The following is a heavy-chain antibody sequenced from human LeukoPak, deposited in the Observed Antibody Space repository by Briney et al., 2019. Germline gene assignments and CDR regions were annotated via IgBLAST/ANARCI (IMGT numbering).Heavy chain of an antibody. J-gene: IGHJ4*02. D-gene: IGHD3-10*01. CDR2: ISSGGSTI. V-gene: IGHV3-11*01. CDR1: EFVLSDYY. CDR3: AREMEGDYGSGTFFDH. Sequence: GGALRLSCAASEFVLSDYYMSWIRQAPGKGLEWISYISSGGSTISYADSVRGRFTISRDNAKNSLYLQMNGLRAEDTAVYYCAREMEGDYGSGTFFDHWGQGNMVTVSS.